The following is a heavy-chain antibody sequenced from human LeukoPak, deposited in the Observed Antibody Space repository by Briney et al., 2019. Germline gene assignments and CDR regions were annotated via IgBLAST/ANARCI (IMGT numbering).Heavy chain of an antibody. CDR1: GFTFSSYW. V-gene: IGHV3-7*05. CDR2: IKQDGSEK. D-gene: IGHD6-13*01. Sequence: GGSLRLSCSASGFTFSSYWMSWVRQTPEKGLEWVANIKQDGSEKVYVDSVKGRFTISRDNAKSSLYLQMSGLRAEDTAVYYCARDPYSSSWSYGMDVWGQGTTVTVSS. CDR3: ARDPYSSSWSYGMDV. J-gene: IGHJ6*02.